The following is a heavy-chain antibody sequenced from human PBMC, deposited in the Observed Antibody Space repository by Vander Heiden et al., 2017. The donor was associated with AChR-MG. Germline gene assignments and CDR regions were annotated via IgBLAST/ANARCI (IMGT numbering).Heavy chain of an antibody. CDR2: INPNSGGT. V-gene: IGHV1-2*02. CDR1: GYTFSGHY. Sequence: QVQLVQSGAEAQKPGASVKVSCKASGYTFSGHYLHWVRQAPGQGLEWFGWINPNSGGTTYAQKFQGRVTMTRDTSISTAYMELSRLRSDDTAVYYCARDPRRDTSLGMDVWGQGTTVTVSS. D-gene: IGHD5-18*01. J-gene: IGHJ6*02. CDR3: ARDPRRDTSLGMDV.